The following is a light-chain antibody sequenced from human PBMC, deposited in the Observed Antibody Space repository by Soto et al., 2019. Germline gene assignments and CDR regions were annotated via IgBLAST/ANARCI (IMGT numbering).Light chain of an antibody. CDR1: QSISSW. CDR2: KAS. Sequence: DIPMTQSPSTLSASVGDRATITCRASQSISSWLAWYQQKPGKAPKLLIYKASSLESGVPSRFSGSGSGTEFTLTISSLQPDDFATYYCQQYNSYSWTFGQGTKVEIK. V-gene: IGKV1-5*03. CDR3: QQYNSYSWT. J-gene: IGKJ1*01.